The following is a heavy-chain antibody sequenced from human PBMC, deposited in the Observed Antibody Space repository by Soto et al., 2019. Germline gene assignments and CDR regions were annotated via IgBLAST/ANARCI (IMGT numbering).Heavy chain of an antibody. J-gene: IGHJ6*02. V-gene: IGHV5-10-1*01. D-gene: IGHD3-10*01. Sequence: GESLKISCKGSGYSFTSHWISWVRQMPGKGLEWMGRIDPSDSYTNYSPSFQGHVTISADKSISTAYLQWSSLKASDTAMYYCARRGGYYYGSGFYYGMDVWGQGTTVTVSS. CDR2: IDPSDSYT. CDR1: GYSFTSHW. CDR3: ARRGGYYYGSGFYYGMDV.